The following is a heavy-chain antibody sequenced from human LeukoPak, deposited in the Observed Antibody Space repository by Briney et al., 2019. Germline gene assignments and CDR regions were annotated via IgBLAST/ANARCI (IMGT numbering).Heavy chain of an antibody. CDR3: AGDGRGSRSSWFDP. CDR1: GYSFTDYD. D-gene: IGHD3-10*01. J-gene: IGHJ5*02. Sequence: SVKISCKASGYSFTDYDINWVRQATGQGLEWMGWMNPNSGNTGYAQKFQGRVFITRNTSISTAYMELSSLRSDDTAVYYCAGDGRGSRSSWFDPWGQGTLVIVSS. V-gene: IGHV1-8*03. CDR2: MNPNSGNT.